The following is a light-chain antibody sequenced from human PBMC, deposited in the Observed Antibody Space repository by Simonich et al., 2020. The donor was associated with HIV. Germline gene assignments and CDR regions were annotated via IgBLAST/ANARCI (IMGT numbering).Light chain of an antibody. CDR2: DAS. CDR3: QQRSNWPPEVT. Sequence: EIVLTQSPATLSLSPGERATLSCRASQSVSSYLAWYQQKPAQAPRLLIYDASNMATGIPATFSGSGSGTDFTLTISSLEPEDFAVYYCQQRSNWPPEVTFGQGTRLEIK. J-gene: IGKJ5*01. V-gene: IGKV3-11*01. CDR1: QSVSSY.